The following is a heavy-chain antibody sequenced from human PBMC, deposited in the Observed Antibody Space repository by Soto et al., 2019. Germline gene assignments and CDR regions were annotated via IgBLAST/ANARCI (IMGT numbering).Heavy chain of an antibody. CDR2: IYYSGST. CDR3: ARTDSEYSSPGYYYYGMDV. Sequence: SETLSLTCTVSGGSISSSSYYWGWIRQPPXKGLEWIGSIYYSGSTYYNPSLKSRVTISVDTSKNQFSLKLSSVTAADTAVYYCARTDSEYSSPGYYYYGMDVWGQGTTVTVSS. V-gene: IGHV4-39*01. CDR1: GGSISSSSYY. J-gene: IGHJ6*02. D-gene: IGHD6-6*01.